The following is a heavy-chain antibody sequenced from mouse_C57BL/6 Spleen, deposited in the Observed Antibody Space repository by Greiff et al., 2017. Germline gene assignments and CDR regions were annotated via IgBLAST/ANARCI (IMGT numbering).Heavy chain of an antibody. CDR1: GYTFTNYW. J-gene: IGHJ2*01. D-gene: IGHD1-1*01. CDR2: IYPGGGYT. Sequence: QVQLKESGAELVRPGTSVKMSCKASGYTFTNYWIGWAKQRPGHGLEWIGDIYPGGGYTNYNEKFKGKAALTADKSSSTAYMQFSSLTSEDSAIYYCARLEYYGSLYYFDYWGQGTTLTVSS. V-gene: IGHV1-63*01. CDR3: ARLEYYGSLYYFDY.